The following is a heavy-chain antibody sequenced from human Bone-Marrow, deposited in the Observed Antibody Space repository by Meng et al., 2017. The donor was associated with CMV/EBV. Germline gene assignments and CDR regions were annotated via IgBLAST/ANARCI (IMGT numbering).Heavy chain of an antibody. Sequence: ASVKVSCKASCYTFTSYGISWVRQAAGQGLEWMGWISTSNGDTESAQKVRDRITFTTDGSTTSAYMELRSLTSDDTAIYFCARGGRENSFDSWGQGTLVTVSS. J-gene: IGHJ5*01. CDR3: ARGGRENSFDS. D-gene: IGHD3-16*01. CDR2: ISTSNGDT. V-gene: IGHV1-18*01. CDR1: CYTFTSYG.